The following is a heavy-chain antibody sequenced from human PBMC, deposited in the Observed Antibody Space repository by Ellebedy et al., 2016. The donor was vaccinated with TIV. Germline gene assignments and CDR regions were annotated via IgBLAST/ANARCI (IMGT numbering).Heavy chain of an antibody. V-gene: IGHV3-23*01. CDR3: ANSRGSSYGYWHY. D-gene: IGHD5-18*01. J-gene: IGHJ4*02. Sequence: GESLKISCAASGFTFSSYGMHWVRQAPGRGLEWVSSISGADNRAYYAGSVKGRFIISRDKAKNTVHLQINSLRAEDTAVYYCANSRGSSYGYWHYWGQGTLVTVSS. CDR1: GFTFSSYG. CDR2: ISGADNRA.